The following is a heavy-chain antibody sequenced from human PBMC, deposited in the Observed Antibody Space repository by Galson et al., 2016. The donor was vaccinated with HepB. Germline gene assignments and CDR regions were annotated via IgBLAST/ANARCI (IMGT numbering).Heavy chain of an antibody. CDR2: ISGSGGST. V-gene: IGHV3-23*01. CDR3: AKDLGFLEWLFFDSYYYYGMDV. CDR1: GFTFSSYA. D-gene: IGHD3-3*01. J-gene: IGHJ6*02. Sequence: SLRLSCAASGFTFSSYAMSWFRQAPGKGLEWVSAISGSGGSTYYADSVKGRFTISRDNSKNTLYLQMNSLRAADTAVYYCAKDLGFLEWLFFDSYYYYGMDVWGQGTTVTVSS.